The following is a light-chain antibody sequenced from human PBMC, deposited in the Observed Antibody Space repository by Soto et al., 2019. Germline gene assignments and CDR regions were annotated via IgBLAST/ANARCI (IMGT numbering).Light chain of an antibody. CDR1: EFLSSSY. CDR2: AAS. CDR3: QQQGT. J-gene: IGKJ2*01. V-gene: IGKV3-20*01. Sequence: EIVLTQSPGTLSSSPGERATLSCRASEFLSSSYLVWYQQKPGQAPRLLIYAASRRATGIPDRFSGSWSATEYTLTTNTLEPEDFAVYYCQQQGTFGQGTKLEIK.